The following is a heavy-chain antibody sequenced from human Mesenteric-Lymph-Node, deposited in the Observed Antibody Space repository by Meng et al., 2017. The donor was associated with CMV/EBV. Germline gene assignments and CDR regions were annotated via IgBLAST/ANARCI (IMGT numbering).Heavy chain of an antibody. V-gene: IGHV1-2*02. CDR3: AGGRSGYCSGGSCYSSYYYYYGMDV. J-gene: IGHJ6*02. CDR2: INPNSGGT. Sequence: ASVKVSCKASGYTFTGYYMHWVRQAPGQGLEWMGWINPNSGGTNYAQKFQGRVTVTRDTSISTAYMELSSLRSEDTAVYYCAGGRSGYCSGGSCYSSYYYYYGMDVWGQGTTVTVSS. CDR1: GYTFTGYY. D-gene: IGHD2-15*01.